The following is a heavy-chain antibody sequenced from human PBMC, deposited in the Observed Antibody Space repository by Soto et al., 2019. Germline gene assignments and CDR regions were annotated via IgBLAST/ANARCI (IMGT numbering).Heavy chain of an antibody. CDR2: IYYRGNT. D-gene: IGHD3-16*01. Sequence: SETLSLTCTVSGGSISSDDYYWNWIRQRPGKGLEWIGNIYYRGNTNYNPSLKSRIIMSMDMSENQFSLKLTSVTAADTAVYYCARGWGYYGMDVWGQGTTVTVSS. CDR3: ARGWGYYGMDV. J-gene: IGHJ6*02. CDR1: GGSISSDDYY. V-gene: IGHV4-31*03.